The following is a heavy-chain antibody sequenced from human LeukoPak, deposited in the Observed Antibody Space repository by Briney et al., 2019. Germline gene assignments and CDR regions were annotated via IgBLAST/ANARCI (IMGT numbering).Heavy chain of an antibody. CDR2: INHSGST. CDR3: ARLVDFWSGYYLDY. CDR1: GGSFSGYY. D-gene: IGHD3-3*01. Sequence: SETLSLTCAVYGGSFSGYYWSWIRQPPGKGLEWIGEINHSGSTNYNPSLKSRVTISVDTSKNQFSLKLSSVTAADTAVYYCARLVDFWSGYYLDYWGQGTLVTVSS. J-gene: IGHJ4*02. V-gene: IGHV4-34*01.